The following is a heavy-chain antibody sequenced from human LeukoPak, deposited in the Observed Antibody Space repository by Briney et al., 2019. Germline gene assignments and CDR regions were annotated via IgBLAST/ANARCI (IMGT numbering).Heavy chain of an antibody. Sequence: SQTLSLTCTVSGGSISSGDYYWSWIRQPPGKGLEWIGYIYYSGSTYYNPSLKSRVTISVDTSKNQFSLKLSSVTAADTAVYYWASVYCSGGSCYPADYWAQETLVTV. CDR2: IYYSGST. D-gene: IGHD2-15*01. V-gene: IGHV4-30-4*01. CDR3: ASVYCSGGSCYPADY. CDR1: GGSISSGDYY. J-gene: IGHJ4*02.